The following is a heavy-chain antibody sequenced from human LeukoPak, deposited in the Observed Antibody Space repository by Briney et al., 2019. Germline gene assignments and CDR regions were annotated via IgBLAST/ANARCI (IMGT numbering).Heavy chain of an antibody. CDR1: GGSLSGYY. Sequence: SETLSLTCAVYGGSLSGYYWSWIRQPPGKGLEWIGEINHSGSTNYNPSLKSRVTISVDTSKNQFSLKLSSVTAADTAVYYCARGESGRDYDFWSGYFWPFWFDPWGQGTLVTVSS. CDR2: INHSGST. D-gene: IGHD3-3*01. J-gene: IGHJ5*02. V-gene: IGHV4-34*01. CDR3: ARGESGRDYDFWSGYFWPFWFDP.